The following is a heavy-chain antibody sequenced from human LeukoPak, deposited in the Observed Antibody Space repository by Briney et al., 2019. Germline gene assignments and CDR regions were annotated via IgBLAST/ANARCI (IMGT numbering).Heavy chain of an antibody. CDR2: ISGSGGST. V-gene: IGHV3-23*01. CDR3: AKRGPIYTSSPGNYFDY. Sequence: GGSLRLSCAASGFTFSSYAMSWVRQAPGKGLEWVSAISGSGGSTYYADSVKGRFTISRDNSRNTLYLQMNSLRAEDTANYYCAKRGPIYTSSPGNYFDYWGQGTLVTVSS. J-gene: IGHJ4*02. D-gene: IGHD6-6*01. CDR1: GFTFSSYA.